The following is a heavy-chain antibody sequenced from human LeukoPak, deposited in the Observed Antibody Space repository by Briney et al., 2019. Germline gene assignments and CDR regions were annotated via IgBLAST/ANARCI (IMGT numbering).Heavy chain of an antibody. CDR1: GFTFSNYA. V-gene: IGHV3-30-3*01. Sequence: AGGSLRLSCAASGFTFSNYAMSWVRQAPGKGLEWVALISYDGSNKDYADSVKGRFTISRDNSKNTLYLQMNSLRAEDTAVYYCARVSAYSTGWYDAFDIWGQGTMVTVSS. J-gene: IGHJ3*02. CDR3: ARVSAYSTGWYDAFDI. CDR2: ISYDGSNK. D-gene: IGHD6-19*01.